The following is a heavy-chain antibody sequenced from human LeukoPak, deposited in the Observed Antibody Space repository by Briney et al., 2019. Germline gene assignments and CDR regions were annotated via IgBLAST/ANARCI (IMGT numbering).Heavy chain of an antibody. D-gene: IGHD3-22*01. V-gene: IGHV4-39*01. CDR1: GASIISSSYY. J-gene: IGHJ4*02. CDR3: ARRWVGYYDSSGYYFDY. Sequence: PSETLSLTCSISGASIISSSYYWGWIRQPPGKGLEWIGSIYYSGSTYYNPSLKSRVTISVDTSKNQFSLNLSSVTVSDTAVYYCARRWVGYYDSSGYYFDYWGQGILVTVSS. CDR2: IYYSGST.